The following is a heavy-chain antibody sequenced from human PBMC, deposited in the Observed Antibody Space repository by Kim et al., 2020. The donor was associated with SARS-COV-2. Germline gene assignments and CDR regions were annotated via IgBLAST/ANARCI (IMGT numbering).Heavy chain of an antibody. J-gene: IGHJ6*02. V-gene: IGHV5-51*01. CDR3: ARHLAAAAGPYYYYGMDV. CDR1: GYSFTSYW. CDR2: IYPGDSDT. Sequence: GESLKISCKGSGYSFTSYWIGWVRQMPGKGLEWMGIIYPGDSDTRYSPSFQGQVTISADKSISTAYLQWSSLKASDTAMYYCARHLAAAAGPYYYYGMDVWGQGTTVTVSS. D-gene: IGHD6-13*01.